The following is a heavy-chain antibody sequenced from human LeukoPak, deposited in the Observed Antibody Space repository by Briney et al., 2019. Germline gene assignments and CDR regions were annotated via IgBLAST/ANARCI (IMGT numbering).Heavy chain of an antibody. CDR1: DDSISDYY. CDR2: IYYSGST. Sequence: SETLSLTCTVSDDSISDYYRGWIRQPPGKGLEWIGYIYYSGSTNYNPSLKSRVTISVDTSKNQFSLKLSSVTAADTAVYYCARADQYIPMVRGVTWFDPWGQGTLVTVSS. J-gene: IGHJ5*02. D-gene: IGHD3-10*01. V-gene: IGHV4-59*01. CDR3: ARADQYIPMVRGVTWFDP.